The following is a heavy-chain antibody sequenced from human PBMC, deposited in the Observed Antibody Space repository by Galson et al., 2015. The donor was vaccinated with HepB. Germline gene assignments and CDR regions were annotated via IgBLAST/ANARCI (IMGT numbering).Heavy chain of an antibody. Sequence: SLRLSCAASGFSFDDYTMHWVRQAPGKGLEWISLFSWDGNTYYADSVKGRFTISRDNSKNSLYLQMNSLRTEDTALYYCAKDIVYGDYDDAFDMWGQGTMVTVSS. D-gene: IGHD4-17*01. CDR1: GFSFDDYT. CDR2: FSWDGNT. CDR3: AKDIVYGDYDDAFDM. J-gene: IGHJ3*02. V-gene: IGHV3-43*01.